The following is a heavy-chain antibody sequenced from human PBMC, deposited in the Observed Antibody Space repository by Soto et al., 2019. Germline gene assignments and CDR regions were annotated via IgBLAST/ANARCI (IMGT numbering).Heavy chain of an antibody. V-gene: IGHV3-30*18. CDR1: GFTFSSYG. CDR2: ISYDGGNK. CDR3: AKVIGYCSSSSCSREAFYFYGMDV. Sequence: QVQLVESGGGVVQPGRSLRLSCAASGFTFSSYGMHWVRQAPGKGLEWVAVISYDGGNKYYADSVKGRFSISRDNPKNTLYLQLNNLRVEDTAVYYCAKVIGYCSSSSCSREAFYFYGMDVWGQGTTVTVSS. D-gene: IGHD2-2*01. J-gene: IGHJ6*02.